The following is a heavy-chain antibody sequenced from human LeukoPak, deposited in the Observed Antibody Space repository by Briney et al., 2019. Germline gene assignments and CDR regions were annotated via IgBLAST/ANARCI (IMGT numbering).Heavy chain of an antibody. CDR1: GFTFSSYA. CDR2: IRGRGGST. J-gene: IGHJ1*01. V-gene: IGHV3-23*01. D-gene: IGHD2-15*01. CDR3: AKELHPGGGGAEYFQH. Sequence: GGALRLSCAASGFTFSSYAMSWVRQAPGKGLEWVSAIRGRGGSTYYADSVKGRFTISRDNSKNTLYLQMNSLRAEDTAVYYCAKELHPGGGGAEYFQHWGQGTLVTVTS.